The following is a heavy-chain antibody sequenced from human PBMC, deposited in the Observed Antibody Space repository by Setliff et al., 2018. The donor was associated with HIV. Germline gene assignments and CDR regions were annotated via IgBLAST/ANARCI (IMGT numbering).Heavy chain of an antibody. CDR3: ARLSYYDITGYYYAHFDY. D-gene: IGHD3-22*01. Sequence: ASVKVSCKASGYTFTGYYMHWVRQAPGQGLEWLGWISPHSGGTNYAQKFQGRVTMTRDTSISTAYMELSRLRSDDAAVYYCARLSYYDITGYYYAHFDYWGQGTLVTVS. J-gene: IGHJ4*02. V-gene: IGHV1-2*02. CDR2: ISPHSGGT. CDR1: GYTFTGYY.